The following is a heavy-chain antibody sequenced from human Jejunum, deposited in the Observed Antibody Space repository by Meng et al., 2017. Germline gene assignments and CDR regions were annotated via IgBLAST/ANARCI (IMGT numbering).Heavy chain of an antibody. Sequence: GGSLRLSCSASGFTFSSYTVNWVRQAPGKGLEWVANIKQDGSAKNYADSVKGRFTISRDNAKSSLYLQMDSLRAEDTALYYCARADGDADGAYWGQGTLVTVSS. D-gene: IGHD4-17*01. CDR2: IKQDGSAK. J-gene: IGHJ4*02. V-gene: IGHV3-7*01. CDR1: GFTFSSYT. CDR3: ARADGDADGAY.